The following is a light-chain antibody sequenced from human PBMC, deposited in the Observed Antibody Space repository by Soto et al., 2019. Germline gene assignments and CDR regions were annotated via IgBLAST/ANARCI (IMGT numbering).Light chain of an antibody. CDR3: QQYESYSPLT. CDR2: KAS. V-gene: IGKV1-5*03. CDR1: QSINSW. Sequence: DIKMTQSPSTLSASVGDRVIITCRASQSINSWLAWYQQKPGKAPKLLIYKASALESGVPSRFSGSGSGTDFTLTISSLQPDDFATYHCQQYESYSPLTFGGGTKVEIK. J-gene: IGKJ4*01.